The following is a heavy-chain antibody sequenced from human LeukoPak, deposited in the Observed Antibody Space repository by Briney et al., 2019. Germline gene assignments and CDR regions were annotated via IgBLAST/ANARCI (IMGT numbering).Heavy chain of an antibody. CDR3: ARVAYGDYYFDY. CDR1: GGSISSYY. CDR2: IYFTGST. V-gene: IGHV4-4*07. J-gene: IGHJ4*02. Sequence: SETLSLTCTVSGGSISSYYWSWIRQPAGKGLEWIGRIYFTGSTNYNPSVKGRVTMSIDTSKNQFSLKLSSVTAADTAVYYCARVAYGDYYFDYWGQGTLVTVSS. D-gene: IGHD4-17*01.